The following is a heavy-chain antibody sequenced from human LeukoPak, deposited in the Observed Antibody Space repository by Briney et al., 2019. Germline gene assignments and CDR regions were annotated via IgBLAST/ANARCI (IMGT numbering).Heavy chain of an antibody. CDR1: GFTFSAYA. CDR3: AGGTRDSGLK. CDR2: ISSSGSAI. V-gene: IGHV3-48*04. Sequence: GGSLRLSCAAPGFTFSAYAMIWVRQAPGKGLQWVSYISSSGSAIYYADSVKGRFTISRDNAKSSLYRQMNSLRAEDTAVYYCAGGTRDSGLKWGPGTSVTVSS. J-gene: IGHJ4*02. D-gene: IGHD6-19*01.